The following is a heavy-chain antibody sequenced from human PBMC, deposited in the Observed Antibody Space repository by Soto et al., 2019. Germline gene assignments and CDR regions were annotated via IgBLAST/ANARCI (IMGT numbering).Heavy chain of an antibody. CDR1: GYTFSNFG. Sequence: ASVKVSCKASGYTFSNFGISWVRQAPGQGLEWMGWISAYNGNTNYAQKLQGRVTMTTDTSTSTAYMELRSLRSDDTAVYYCARRLWFGEYYGMDVWGQGTTVTVSS. CDR2: ISAYNGNT. CDR3: ARRLWFGEYYGMDV. D-gene: IGHD3-10*01. V-gene: IGHV1-18*01. J-gene: IGHJ6*02.